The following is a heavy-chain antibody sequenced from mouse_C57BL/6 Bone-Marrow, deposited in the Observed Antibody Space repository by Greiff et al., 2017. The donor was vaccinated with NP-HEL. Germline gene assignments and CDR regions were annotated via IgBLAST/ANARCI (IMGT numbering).Heavy chain of an antibody. D-gene: IGHD1-1*01. V-gene: IGHV5-17*01. CDR2: ISSGSSTI. Sequence: EVHLVESGGGLVKPGGSLKLSCAASGFTFSDYGMHWVRQAPEKGLEWVAYISSGSSTIYYADTVKGRFTISRDNAKNTLFLQMTSLRSEDTAMYYCARGYGSSSWFAYWGQGTLVTVSA. J-gene: IGHJ3*01. CDR1: GFTFSDYG. CDR3: ARGYGSSSWFAY.